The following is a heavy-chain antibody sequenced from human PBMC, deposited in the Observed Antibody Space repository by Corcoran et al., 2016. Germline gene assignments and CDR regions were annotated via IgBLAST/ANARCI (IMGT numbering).Heavy chain of an antibody. V-gene: IGHV4-39*07. CDR1: GGSISSSSYY. CDR2: IYYSGST. J-gene: IGHJ5*02. Sequence: QLQLQESGPGLVKPSETLSLTCTVSGGSISSSSYYWGWIRQPPGKGLEWLGSIYYSGSTYYNPSLKSRVTISVDTATNQFSLKLRSVTAAATAVYYCARDRGCSGGSCYPLGDWFDPWGQGTLVTVSS. D-gene: IGHD2-15*01. CDR3: ARDRGCSGGSCYPLGDWFDP.